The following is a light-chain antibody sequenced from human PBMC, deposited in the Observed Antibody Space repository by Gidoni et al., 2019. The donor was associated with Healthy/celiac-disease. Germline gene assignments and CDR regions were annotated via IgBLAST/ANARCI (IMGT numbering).Light chain of an antibody. J-gene: IGKJ2*01. CDR2: AAS. V-gene: IGKV1-6*01. Sequence: ALQMTPSPSSLPASVGDRVTITCRASQGIRNDLGWYQQKPGKAPKLLIYAASSLQSGVPSGFSGSGSGTGFTRTISSLLPEDFATYYCLQDYNYPYTFGQGTKLEIK. CDR3: LQDYNYPYT. CDR1: QGIRND.